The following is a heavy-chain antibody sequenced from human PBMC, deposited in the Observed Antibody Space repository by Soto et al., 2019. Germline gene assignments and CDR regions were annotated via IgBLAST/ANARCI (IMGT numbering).Heavy chain of an antibody. CDR3: ARLSVVVVAATSSYYYYMDV. CDR2: IYPGDSDT. Sequence: GESLKISCKGSGYSFTSYWIGWVRQMPGKGLEWMGIIYPGDSDTRYSPSFQGQVTISADKSISTAYLRWSSLKASDTAMYYCARLSVVVVAATSSYYYYMDVWGKGTTVTVSS. D-gene: IGHD2-15*01. J-gene: IGHJ6*03. V-gene: IGHV5-51*01. CDR1: GYSFTSYW.